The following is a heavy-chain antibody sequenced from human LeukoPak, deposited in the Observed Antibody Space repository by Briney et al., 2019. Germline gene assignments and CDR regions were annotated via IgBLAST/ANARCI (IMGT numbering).Heavy chain of an antibody. CDR2: ISSSSSYI. V-gene: IGHV3-21*01. J-gene: IGHJ4*02. D-gene: IGHD3-10*01. Sequence: GGSLRLSCAASGFTFSSYTMNWVRQAPGKGLEWVSSISSSSSYIYYADSVKGRFTISRDNAKNSLYLQMNSLRAEDTAVYYRARNPSTVVRGADYWAQGTLVTVSS. CDR1: GFTFSSYT. CDR3: ARNPSTVVRGADY.